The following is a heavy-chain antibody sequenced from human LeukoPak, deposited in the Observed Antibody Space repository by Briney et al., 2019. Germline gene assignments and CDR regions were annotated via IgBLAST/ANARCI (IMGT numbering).Heavy chain of an antibody. CDR3: ARWAIFGVVND. CDR2: IWYDGSNK. V-gene: IGHV3-33*01. CDR1: GFTFSSYG. J-gene: IGHJ4*02. D-gene: IGHD3-3*01. Sequence: PGGSLRLSCAASGFTFSSYGMHWVRQAPGKGLEWVAVIWYDGSNKYYADSVKGRFTISRDNSKNTLYLQMDSLRAEDTAVYYCARWAIFGVVNDWGQGTLVTVSS.